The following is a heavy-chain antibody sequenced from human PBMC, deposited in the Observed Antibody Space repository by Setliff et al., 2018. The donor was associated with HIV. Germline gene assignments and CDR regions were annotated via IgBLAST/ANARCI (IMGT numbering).Heavy chain of an antibody. Sequence: PGESLKISCKGSGYSFSNYWIGWVRQMPGKGLEWMGIINPDDSDIRYSPSFQGRVTLSADKSISTAYLQWSSLQTSDSGMYYCARGIAALTASFDSWGQGSLVTVSS. V-gene: IGHV5-51*01. CDR1: GYSFSNYW. CDR2: INPDDSDI. CDR3: ARGIAALTASFDS. D-gene: IGHD2-21*02. J-gene: IGHJ4*02.